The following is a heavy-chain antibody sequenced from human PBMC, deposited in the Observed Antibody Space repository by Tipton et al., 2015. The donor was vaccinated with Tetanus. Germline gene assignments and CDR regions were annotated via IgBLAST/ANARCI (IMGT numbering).Heavy chain of an antibody. Sequence: QLVQSGAEVKKPGASVKVSCKASGYTFTRHYLHWVRQAPGQGLEWMGIINPSGGSTDYAQKFQGRVAMTRDTSTSTVYMELSSLRSDDTAVYYCARERSGGLFEYWGQGTLVTVSS. V-gene: IGHV1-46*01. J-gene: IGHJ4*02. CDR3: ARERSGGLFEY. D-gene: IGHD4-23*01. CDR2: INPSGGST. CDR1: GYTFTRHY.